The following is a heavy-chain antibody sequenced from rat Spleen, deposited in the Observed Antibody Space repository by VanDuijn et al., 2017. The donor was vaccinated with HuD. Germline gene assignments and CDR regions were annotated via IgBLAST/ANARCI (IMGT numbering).Heavy chain of an antibody. V-gene: IGHV5-25*01. D-gene: IGHD4-3*01. Sequence: EVQLVESGGGLVQPGRSMKLSCAASGFTFSNYHMAWVRQAPTKGLEWVASISTGGGDTYYRDSVKGRFTVSRDNTRSTPFLQMDSLRSEDTATYYCARQDTSGYSNWFTYWGQGTLVTVSS. J-gene: IGHJ3*01. CDR2: ISTGGGDT. CDR3: ARQDTSGYSNWFTY. CDR1: GFTFSNYH.